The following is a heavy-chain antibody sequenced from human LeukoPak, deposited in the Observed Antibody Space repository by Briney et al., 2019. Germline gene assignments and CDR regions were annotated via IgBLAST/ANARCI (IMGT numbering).Heavy chain of an antibody. D-gene: IGHD3-16*01. V-gene: IGHV4-59*01. J-gene: IGHJ4*02. CDR2: ISYSGST. CDR1: GGSISNYY. Sequence: SETLSLTCTVSGGSISNYYWSWIRQPPGKGMEWIGYISYSGSTNYNPSLKSRVTISVDTSKNQFSLKLTSVTTADTAVYYCARVGRGDYTWGSYSFDYWGQGTLVTVSS. CDR3: ARVGRGDYTWGSYSFDY.